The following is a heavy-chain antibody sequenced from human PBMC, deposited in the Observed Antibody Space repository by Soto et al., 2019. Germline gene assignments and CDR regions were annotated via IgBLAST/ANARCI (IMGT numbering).Heavy chain of an antibody. CDR1: GFTFSSYA. CDR3: AKQGYCTNGVCYNPYGMDV. CDR2: ISGSGGST. J-gene: IGHJ6*02. Sequence: EVQLLESGGGLVQPGGSLRLSCAASGFTFSSYAMSWVRQAPGKGLEWVSAISGSGGSTYYADSVKGRFTISRDNSKNTMYLQMTSLRAEDTAVYYGAKQGYCTNGVCYNPYGMDVWGQGTTVTVSS. V-gene: IGHV3-23*01. D-gene: IGHD2-8*01.